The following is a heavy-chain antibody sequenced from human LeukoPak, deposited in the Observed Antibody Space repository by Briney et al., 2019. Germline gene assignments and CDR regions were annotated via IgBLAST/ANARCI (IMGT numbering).Heavy chain of an antibody. J-gene: IGHJ4*02. Sequence: PSETLSLTCTVSGGSTSSGSYYWSWIRQPAGKGLEWIGRIYTSGSTNYNPSLKSRVTISVDTSKNQFSLKLSSVTAADTAVYYCARDPGGGWYYFDYWGQGTLVTVSS. CDR2: IYTSGST. CDR3: ARDPGGGWYYFDY. V-gene: IGHV4-61*02. CDR1: GGSTSSGSYY. D-gene: IGHD6-19*01.